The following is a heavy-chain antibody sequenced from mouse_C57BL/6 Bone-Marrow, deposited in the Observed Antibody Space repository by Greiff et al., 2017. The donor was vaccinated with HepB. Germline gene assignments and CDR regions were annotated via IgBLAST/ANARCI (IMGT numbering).Heavy chain of an antibody. CDR2: INPYNGGT. V-gene: IGHV1-19*01. D-gene: IGHD2-2*01. CDR3: ASYGYAFRRDY. CDR1: GYTFTDYY. J-gene: IGHJ4*01. Sequence: VQLQQSGPVLVKPGASVKMSCKASGYTFTDYYMNWVKQSHGKSLEWIGVINPYNGGTSYNQKFKGKATLTVDKSSSPAYMELNSLTSEDSAVYYCASYGYAFRRDYWGQGTSVTVSS.